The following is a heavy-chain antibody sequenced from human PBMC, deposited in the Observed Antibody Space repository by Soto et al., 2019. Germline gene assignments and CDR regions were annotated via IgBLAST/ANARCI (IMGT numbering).Heavy chain of an antibody. CDR3: ARDLIEYSSSNWFDP. Sequence: LRLSCAASGFTFSSYSMNWVRQAPGKGLEWVSSISSSSSYIYYADSVKGRFTISRDNAKNSLYLQMDSLRAEDTAVYYCARDLIEYSSSNWFDPWGQGTLVTVS. CDR2: ISSSSSYI. J-gene: IGHJ5*02. CDR1: GFTFSSYS. V-gene: IGHV3-21*01. D-gene: IGHD6-6*01.